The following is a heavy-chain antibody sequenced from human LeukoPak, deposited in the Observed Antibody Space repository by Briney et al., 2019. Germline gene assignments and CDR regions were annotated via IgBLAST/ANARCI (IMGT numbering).Heavy chain of an antibody. D-gene: IGHD3-10*01. CDR2: ISGSGGST. V-gene: IGHV3-23*01. CDR1: GFTFSSYA. CDR3: AKGGVATVMVRGAIAYFHY. J-gene: IGHJ4*02. Sequence: GGSLRLSCAASGFTFSSYAMSWVRQAPGKGLEGVSAISGSGGSTYYADSVQGRFTISRDNSKNTLYLKMNSLRAENTAVYYCAKGGVATVMVRGAIAYFHYRGQGTLVTVSS.